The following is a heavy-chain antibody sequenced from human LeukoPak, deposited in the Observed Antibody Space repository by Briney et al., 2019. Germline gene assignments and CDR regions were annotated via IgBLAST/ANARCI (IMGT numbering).Heavy chain of an antibody. Sequence: PSETLSLTCTVSGGSISNYYWSWIRQPPGKGLEWIGYISYSGNTNYNPSLKSRVTIPVDTSKNQFSLKLSSVTAADTAVYYCARGRTYRSSSWFDPWGQGTLVTVSS. CDR1: GGSISNYY. CDR3: ARGRTYRSSSWFDP. V-gene: IGHV4-59*01. J-gene: IGHJ5*02. D-gene: IGHD6-6*01. CDR2: ISYSGNT.